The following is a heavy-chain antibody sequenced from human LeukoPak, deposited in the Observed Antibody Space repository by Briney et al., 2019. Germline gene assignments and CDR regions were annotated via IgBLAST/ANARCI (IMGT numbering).Heavy chain of an antibody. CDR1: GGSISNYY. J-gene: IGHJ6*02. D-gene: IGHD1-26*01. Sequence: SETLSLTCTVSGGSISNYYWSWIRQPPGKGLEWIGYIYYSGSTNYNPSLKSRVTISVDTSKNQFSLKLSSVTAADTAVYYCARVGGTNYYYYGMDVWGQGTTATVSS. V-gene: IGHV4-59*01. CDR3: ARVGGTNYYYYGMDV. CDR2: IYYSGST.